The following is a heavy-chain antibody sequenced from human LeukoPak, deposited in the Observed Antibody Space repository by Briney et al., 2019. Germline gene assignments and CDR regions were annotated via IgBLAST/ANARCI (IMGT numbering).Heavy chain of an antibody. CDR1: GFTFSSYW. J-gene: IGHJ6*02. V-gene: IGHV3-7*03. CDR2: VNRDGSET. Sequence: PGGSLTLSCAASGFTFSSYWMSWVRQAPGKGPEWVANVNRDGSETYYLDSVKGRFTISKDNAKNSLYLQMNSLRAEDTALYHCARNNGMDVWGQGTTVIVSS. CDR3: ARNNGMDV.